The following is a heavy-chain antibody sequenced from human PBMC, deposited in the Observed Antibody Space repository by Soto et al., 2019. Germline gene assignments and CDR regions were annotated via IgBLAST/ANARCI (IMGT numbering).Heavy chain of an antibody. J-gene: IGHJ4*02. V-gene: IGHV1-18*01. CDR2: VSAYNGNT. CDR3: TRGAGQASGSYD. Sequence: QVQLVQSGAEVKKPGASVKVSCKASGYIFTSYGITWVRQAPGQGLEWMGWVSAYNGNTQYAQKLQGRVTMSTDTTTSTAYMELRSLRSDDTAVYYCTRGAGQASGSYDWGQGTRVTVSS. CDR1: GYIFTSYG. D-gene: IGHD3-10*01.